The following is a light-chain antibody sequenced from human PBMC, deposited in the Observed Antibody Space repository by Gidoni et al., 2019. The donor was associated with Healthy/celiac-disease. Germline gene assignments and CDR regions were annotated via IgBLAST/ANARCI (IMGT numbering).Light chain of an antibody. J-gene: IGKJ4*01. Sequence: EIVMTQSPATLSVSPGERATLSCRASQSVSSNLAWYQQKPGQAPRLLIYGASTRATGIPARFSGSGSGTEFTLTISSLQSEDFAVYYCQRYNNWPRVFGGGTKVEIK. CDR2: GAS. CDR1: QSVSSN. CDR3: QRYNNWPRV. V-gene: IGKV3-15*01.